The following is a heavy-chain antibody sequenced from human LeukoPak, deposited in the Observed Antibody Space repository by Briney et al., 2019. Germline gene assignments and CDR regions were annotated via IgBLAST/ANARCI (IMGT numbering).Heavy chain of an antibody. Sequence: GGSLRLSCAGSGFTFSSSWIHWVRQGPGKGLEWVSSISSSSSYIYYADSVKGRFTISRDNSKNTLYLQMNSLRAEDTAVYYCAKDPVVGARGWFDPWGQGTLVTVSS. V-gene: IGHV3-21*04. CDR2: ISSSSSYI. CDR1: GFTFSSSW. CDR3: AKDPVVGARGWFDP. D-gene: IGHD1-26*01. J-gene: IGHJ5*02.